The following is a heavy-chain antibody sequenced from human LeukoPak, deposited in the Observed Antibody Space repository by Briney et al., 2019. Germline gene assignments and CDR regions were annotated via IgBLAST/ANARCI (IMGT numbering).Heavy chain of an antibody. D-gene: IGHD2-21*01. V-gene: IGHV3-53*01. CDR3: ARDFGYSLGAFDI. Sequence: GGSLRLSCAASGFTVSSNYMSWVRQAPGKGLEGVSVIYSGGSTYYADSVKGRFTISRDNSKNTLYLQMNSLRAEDTAVYYCARDFGYSLGAFDIWGQGTMVTVSS. J-gene: IGHJ3*02. CDR1: GFTVSSNY. CDR2: IYSGGST.